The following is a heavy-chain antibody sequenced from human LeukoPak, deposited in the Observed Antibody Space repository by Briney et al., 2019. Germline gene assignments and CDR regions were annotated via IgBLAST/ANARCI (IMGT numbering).Heavy chain of an antibody. V-gene: IGHV4-31*03. Sequence: SETLSLTCTVSGGSISSGGYYWSWIRQHPGKGLEWIGYIYYSGSTYYNPSLKSRVTISVDTSKNQFSLKLSSVTAADTAVYYCARETALKVVPAASYGMDVWGQGTTVTVSS. CDR2: IYYSGST. J-gene: IGHJ6*02. D-gene: IGHD2-2*01. CDR1: GGSISSGGYY. CDR3: ARETALKVVPAASYGMDV.